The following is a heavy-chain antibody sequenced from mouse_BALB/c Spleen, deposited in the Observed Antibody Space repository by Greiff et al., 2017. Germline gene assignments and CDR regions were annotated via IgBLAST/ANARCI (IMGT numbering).Heavy chain of an antibody. J-gene: IGHJ3*01. CDR2: FYPGSGSI. Sequence: QVQLQQSGAELVKPGASVKLSCKASGYTFTEYIIHWVKQRPGQGLEWIGWFYPGSGSIKYNEKFKDKATLTADKSSSTVYMELSRLTSEDSAVYFCARHEVSLLRLPPWFAYWGQGTLVTVSA. CDR3: ARHEVSLLRLPPWFAY. CDR1: GYTFTEYI. D-gene: IGHD1-2*01. V-gene: IGHV1-62-2*01.